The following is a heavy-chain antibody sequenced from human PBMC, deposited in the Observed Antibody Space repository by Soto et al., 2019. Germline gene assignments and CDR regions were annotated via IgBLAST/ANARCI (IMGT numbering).Heavy chain of an antibody. D-gene: IGHD3-3*01. CDR2: IWYDGSNK. CDR3: ARGRGYDFWSGYQDYYYYGMDV. V-gene: IGHV3-33*01. CDR1: GFTCSSYG. Sequence: GGSLRLSCAASGFTCSSYGMHWVRQAPGKGLEWVAVIWYDGSNKYYADSVKGRFTISRDNSKNTLYLQMNSLRAEDTAVYYCARGRGYDFWSGYQDYYYYGMDVWGQGTKVTVSS. J-gene: IGHJ6*02.